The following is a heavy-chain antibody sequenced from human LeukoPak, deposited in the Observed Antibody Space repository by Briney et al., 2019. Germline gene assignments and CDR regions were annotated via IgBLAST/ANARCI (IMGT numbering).Heavy chain of an antibody. V-gene: IGHV3-64*01. CDR2: ISSNGGST. CDR1: GFTFSSYA. D-gene: IGHD1-26*01. Sequence: GGSLRLSCAASGFTFSSYAMHWVRQAPGKGLEYVSAISSNGGSTYYANSVKGRFTISRDDSKNTLYLQMNSLKTEDTAVYYCTTDGVGVEGATYDNWGQGTLTASPQ. CDR3: TTDGVGVEGATYDN. J-gene: IGHJ4*02.